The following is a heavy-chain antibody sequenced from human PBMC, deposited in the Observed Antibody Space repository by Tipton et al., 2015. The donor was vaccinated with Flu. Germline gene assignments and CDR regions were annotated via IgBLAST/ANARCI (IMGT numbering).Heavy chain of an antibody. V-gene: IGHV3-7*03. CDR2: IKQDGSQK. D-gene: IGHD3-3*01. CDR1: GFTFSLYW. CDR3: ARVPEWLGYGFDI. J-gene: IGHJ3*02. Sequence: GSLRLSCEASGFTFSLYWMTWVRHTPGKGLEWVANIKQDGSQKYYVGSVKGRFTISRDNAKSSLYLQMNSLRPEDTAVYYCARVPEWLGYGFDIWGQGSLVTVSS.